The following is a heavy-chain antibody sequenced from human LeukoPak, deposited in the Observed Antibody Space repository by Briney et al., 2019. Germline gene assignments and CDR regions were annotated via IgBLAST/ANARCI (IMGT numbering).Heavy chain of an antibody. CDR3: ARDRVFSSAWYGAFDI. CDR2: IIPIFGTA. Sequence: SVKVSCKASGVTFSSYAISWVRQAPGQGPEWMGGIIPIFGTANYAQKSKGRVTITADKSTSTAYMELSSLRSEDTAVYYCARDRVFSSAWYGAFDIWGQGTMVTVSS. J-gene: IGHJ3*02. V-gene: IGHV1-69*06. CDR1: GVTFSSYA. D-gene: IGHD6-19*01.